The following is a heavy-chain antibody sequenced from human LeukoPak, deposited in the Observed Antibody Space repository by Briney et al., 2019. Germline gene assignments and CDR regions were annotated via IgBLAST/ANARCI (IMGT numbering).Heavy chain of an antibody. D-gene: IGHD1-1*01. CDR2: ISSSDGST. V-gene: IGHV3-23*01. J-gene: IGHJ4*02. CDR1: GFTLSSYA. CDR3: ANPKPGGKTGGDY. Sequence: PGGSLRLSCAASGFTLSSYALHWVRQAPGKGLEWVSTISSSDGSTYYADSVKGRFTISRDNSKNTLYLQMNSLRAEDTAVYYCANPKPGGKTGGDYWGQGTLVTVSS.